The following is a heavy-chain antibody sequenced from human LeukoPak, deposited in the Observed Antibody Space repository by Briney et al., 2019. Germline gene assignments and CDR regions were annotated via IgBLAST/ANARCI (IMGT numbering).Heavy chain of an antibody. Sequence: GGSLRLSCVASGFTFNEYWMNWVRQVPGKGLEWVASIKEDGSEKYYVDSVKGRFTISRDNAKNSLYLQMNSLRAEDTAVYYCARDESFAGGYPYWGQGTLVTVSS. CDR2: IKEDGSEK. V-gene: IGHV3-7*01. CDR1: GFTFNEYW. CDR3: ARDESFAGGYPY. D-gene: IGHD5-12*01. J-gene: IGHJ4*02.